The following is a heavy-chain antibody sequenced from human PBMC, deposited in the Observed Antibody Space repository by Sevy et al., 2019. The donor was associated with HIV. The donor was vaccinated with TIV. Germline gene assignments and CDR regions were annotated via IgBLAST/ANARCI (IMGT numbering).Heavy chain of an antibody. Sequence: GGSLRLSCAASGFVFSSYTMNWVRQSPGKGLEWVSSISSSSRYIFYADSVKGRFTISGDNASNSLYLQMNGLRAEDTAVYYCARDMAYGSGSIVYDYWGQGTLVTVSS. V-gene: IGHV3-21*01. D-gene: IGHD3-10*01. CDR3: ARDMAYGSGSIVYDY. CDR2: ISSSSRYI. CDR1: GFVFSSYT. J-gene: IGHJ4*02.